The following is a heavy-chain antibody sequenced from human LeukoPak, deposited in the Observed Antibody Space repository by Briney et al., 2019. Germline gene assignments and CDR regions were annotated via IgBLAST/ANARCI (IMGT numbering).Heavy chain of an antibody. CDR1: GFTFSSYA. V-gene: IGHV3-21*01. J-gene: IGHJ5*02. CDR3: ARGSRYGDYYL. Sequence: GGSLRLSCAASGFTFSSYAMSWVRRAPGKGLEWVSSISSSSSYIYYADSVKGRFTISRDNAKNSLYLQMNSLRAEDTAVYYCARGSRYGDYYLWGQGTLVTVSS. CDR2: ISSSSSYI. D-gene: IGHD4-17*01.